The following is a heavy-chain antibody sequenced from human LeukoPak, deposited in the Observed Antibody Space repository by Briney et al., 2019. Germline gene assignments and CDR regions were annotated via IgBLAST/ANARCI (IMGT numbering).Heavy chain of an antibody. D-gene: IGHD6-13*01. CDR2: IYTSGST. J-gene: IGHJ5*02. CDR1: GGSISSYY. Sequence: SETLSLTCAVSGGSISSYYWSWIRQPAGKGLEWIGRIYTSGSTNYNPSLKSRVTISVDTSKNQFSLKLSSVTAADTAVYYCARGRYSSSWYGGVNWFDPWGQGTLVTVSS. CDR3: ARGRYSSSWYGGVNWFDP. V-gene: IGHV4-4*07.